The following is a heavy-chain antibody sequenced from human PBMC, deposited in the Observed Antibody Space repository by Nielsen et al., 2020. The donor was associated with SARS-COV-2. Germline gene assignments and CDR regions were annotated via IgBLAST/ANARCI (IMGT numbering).Heavy chain of an antibody. CDR3: ARGGRITFGGADDAFDI. V-gene: IGHV4-30-2*01. J-gene: IGHJ3*02. CDR2: IYHSGRT. D-gene: IGHD3-16*01. Sequence: SETLSLTCTVSGGSISSGGYSWSWIRQPPGKGLEWIGYIYHSGRTYYNPSLKSRVTISVDRSKNQFSLKLSSVTAADTAVYYCARGGRITFGGADDAFDIWGQGTMVTVSS. CDR1: GGSISSGGYS.